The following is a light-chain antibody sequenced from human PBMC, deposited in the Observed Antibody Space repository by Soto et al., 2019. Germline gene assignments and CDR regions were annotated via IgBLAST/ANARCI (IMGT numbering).Light chain of an antibody. CDR1: NVGSKS. J-gene: IGLJ1*01. Sequence: SYELTQPPSVSVAPGQTATVTCGGNNVGSKSVHWYQQKPGQAPVLVVYDDSDRPSGIPERFSGSNSGNTAALTISRVEAGDEADYYCQVWDTTSDQGVFGTGTKVTVL. CDR2: DDS. V-gene: IGLV3-21*02. CDR3: QVWDTTSDQGV.